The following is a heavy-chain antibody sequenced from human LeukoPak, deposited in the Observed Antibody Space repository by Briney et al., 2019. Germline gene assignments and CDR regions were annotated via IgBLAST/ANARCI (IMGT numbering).Heavy chain of an antibody. D-gene: IGHD3-10*01. CDR2: IYYSGST. V-gene: IGHV4-59*01. Sequence: NSSEILSLTCTVSGGSISSYYWSWIRQPPGKGLEWIGYIYYSGSTNYNPSLKSRVTISVDTSKNQFSLKLSSVTAADTAVYYCARDGEYYGSGVDYWGQGTLVTVSS. J-gene: IGHJ4*02. CDR1: GGSISSYY. CDR3: ARDGEYYGSGVDY.